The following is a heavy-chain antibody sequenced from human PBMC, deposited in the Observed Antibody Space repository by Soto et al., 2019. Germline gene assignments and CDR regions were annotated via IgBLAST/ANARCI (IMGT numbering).Heavy chain of an antibody. D-gene: IGHD2-21*01. CDR3: AKGDCYNSDYFDY. CDR1: GFTFDDYT. J-gene: IGHJ4*02. V-gene: IGHV3-43*01. CDR2: ISWDGGST. Sequence: EVQLVESGGVVVQPGGSLRLSCAASGFTFDDYTMHWVRQAAGKGLEWVSLISWDGGSTYYADSVKGRFTISRDNSKNSLYLQMNSLRTEDTALYYCAKGDCYNSDYFDYWGQGTLVTVSS.